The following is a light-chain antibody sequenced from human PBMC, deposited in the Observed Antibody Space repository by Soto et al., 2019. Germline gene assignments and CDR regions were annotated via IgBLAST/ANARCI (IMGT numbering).Light chain of an antibody. V-gene: IGKV1-39*01. Sequence: DIQMTQSPFTLSASVGDRVTITCRASKSLSYWLAWYQQKPGKAPKLLMYTASNLQGGVPSRFSGSGSGTDFTLTISSLQPEDFATYYCQQSYSTPISFGQGTRLEIK. J-gene: IGKJ5*01. CDR2: TAS. CDR1: KSLSYW. CDR3: QQSYSTPIS.